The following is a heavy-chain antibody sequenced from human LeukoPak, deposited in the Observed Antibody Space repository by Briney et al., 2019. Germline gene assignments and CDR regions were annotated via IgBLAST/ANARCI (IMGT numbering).Heavy chain of an antibody. CDR2: ISYDGSNK. V-gene: IGHV3-30*04. J-gene: IGHJ4*02. CDR1: GFTFSSYA. Sequence: PGGSLRLSCAASGFTFSSYAMHWVRQAPGKGLEWVAVISYDGSNKYYADSVKGRFTISRDNSKNTLYLQMNSLRAEDTAVYYCARVKLLYFDWLSGGFDYWSQGTLVTVSS. CDR3: ARVKLLYFDWLSGGFDY. D-gene: IGHD3-9*01.